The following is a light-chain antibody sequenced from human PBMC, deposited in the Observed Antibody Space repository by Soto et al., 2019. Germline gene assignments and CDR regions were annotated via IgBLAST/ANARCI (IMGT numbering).Light chain of an antibody. CDR3: SSHTATSTPGL. CDR2: DVR. CDR1: SSDVGAYNF. Sequence: QSALTQPASVSASPGQSITISCTGTSSDVGAYNFVSWYQQYPGKAPKLIIFDVRNRPSGVSDRFSGSKSGNTASLTIYGLLTEDDADYYCSSHTATSTPGLFGGGNKLTVL. V-gene: IGLV2-14*03. J-gene: IGLJ2*01.